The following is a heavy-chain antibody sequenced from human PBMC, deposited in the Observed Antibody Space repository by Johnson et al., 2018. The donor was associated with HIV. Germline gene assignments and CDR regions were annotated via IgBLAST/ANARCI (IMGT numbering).Heavy chain of an antibody. CDR3: AKDAIATAADDAFDI. J-gene: IGHJ3*02. CDR1: GFTVSSNY. CDR2: IYSGCST. D-gene: IGHD6-13*01. V-gene: IGHV3-66*02. Sequence: VQLVESGGGVVQPGRSLRLSCAASGFTVSSNYMSWVRQAPGKGLEWVSVIYSGCSTYYADSVKGRFTISRDNSKNTLFLQMNSLRAEDTAVYYCAKDAIATAADDAFDIWGQGTMVTVSS.